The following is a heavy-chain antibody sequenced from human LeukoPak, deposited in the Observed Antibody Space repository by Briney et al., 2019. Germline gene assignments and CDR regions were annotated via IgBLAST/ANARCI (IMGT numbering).Heavy chain of an antibody. V-gene: IGHV3-48*04. CDR1: GFTFSSYG. CDR2: IGSASVPI. Sequence: GGSLRLSCAASGFTFSSYGMNWVRLAPGKGLEWVSYIGSASVPIYYADSVKGRFTISRDNAKNSLYLQMNSLRAEDTAVYYCARGAMAGPFDYWGQGTLVIVSS. D-gene: IGHD5-18*01. J-gene: IGHJ4*02. CDR3: ARGAMAGPFDY.